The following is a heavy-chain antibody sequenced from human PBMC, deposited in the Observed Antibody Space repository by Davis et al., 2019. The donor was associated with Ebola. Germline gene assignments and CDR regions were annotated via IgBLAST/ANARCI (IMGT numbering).Heavy chain of an antibody. CDR3: ARKGSGSSIGDY. D-gene: IGHD3-10*01. CDR1: GYSFTSYW. V-gene: IGHV5-10-1*01. CDR2: IDPSDSYT. J-gene: IGHJ4*02. Sequence: KVSCKGSGYSFTSYWISWVRQMPGKGLEWMGRIDPSDSYTNYSPSFQGHVTISVDKSISTAYLQWSSLKASDTAMYYCARKGSGSSIGDYWGQGTLVTVSS.